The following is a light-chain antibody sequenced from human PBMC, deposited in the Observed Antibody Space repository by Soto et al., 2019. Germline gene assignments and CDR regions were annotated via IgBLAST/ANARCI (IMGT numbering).Light chain of an antibody. CDR3: QQYDNLPWT. CDR1: QGISSY. CDR2: GAS. V-gene: IGKV1-9*01. Sequence: DIQLTQSPSFLSASVGDRVTITCRASQGISSYLAWLQQKPGRAPNLLIYGASTLQSGVPSRFSVIVSGTDFTLTISSLQPEDGETYDGQQYDNLPWTFGQGTKVDI. J-gene: IGKJ1*01.